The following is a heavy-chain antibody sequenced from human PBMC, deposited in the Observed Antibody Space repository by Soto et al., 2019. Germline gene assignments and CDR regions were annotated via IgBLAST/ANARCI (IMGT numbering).Heavy chain of an antibody. CDR1: GFTFSSYS. CDR2: ISSSSSYI. V-gene: IGHV3-21*01. CDR3: ARYLPNYDYAPFDY. Sequence: GGSLRLSCAASGFTFSSYSMNWVRQAPGKGLEWVSSISSSSSYIYYADSVKGRFTISRDNAKNSLYLQMNSLRAEDTAVYYCARYLPNYDYAPFDYWGQGTLVTVSS. J-gene: IGHJ4*02. D-gene: IGHD4-17*01.